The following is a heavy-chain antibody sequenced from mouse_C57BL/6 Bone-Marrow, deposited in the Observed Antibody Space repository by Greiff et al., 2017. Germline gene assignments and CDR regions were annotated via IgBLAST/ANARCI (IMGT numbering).Heavy chain of an antibody. D-gene: IGHD2-2*01. Sequence: QVQLQQPGAELVKPGASVKLSCKASGYTFTSYWMQWVKQRPGQGLEWIGEIDPSDSYTNYNQKFKGKATLTVDTSSSTAYMQLSSLTSEDSAVYSCARRGLWLRREEYAMDYWGQGTSVTVSA. CDR1: GYTFTSYW. CDR2: IDPSDSYT. CDR3: ARRGLWLRREEYAMDY. V-gene: IGHV1-50*01. J-gene: IGHJ4*01.